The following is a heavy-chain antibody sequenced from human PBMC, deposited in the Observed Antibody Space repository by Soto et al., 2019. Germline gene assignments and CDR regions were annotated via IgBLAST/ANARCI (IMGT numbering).Heavy chain of an antibody. CDR2: INPADSES. CDR1: GYSFTNYW. Sequence: GESLKISCKGSGYSFTNYWIGWVRQMPGKGLEWMGIINPADSESTYSPYFQGQVTISADKSISTAYLQWSSLKASDTAMYYCASHVEQAQGYYYRMDVWGQGNTVTVSS. V-gene: IGHV5-51*01. CDR3: ASHVEQAQGYYYRMDV. D-gene: IGHD1-1*01. J-gene: IGHJ6*02.